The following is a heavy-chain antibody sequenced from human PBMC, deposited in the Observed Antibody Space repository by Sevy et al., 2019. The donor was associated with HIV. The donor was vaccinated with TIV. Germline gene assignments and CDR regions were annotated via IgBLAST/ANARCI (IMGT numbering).Heavy chain of an antibody. CDR3: AKDTPGIAAAGTGTHEGFLGY. J-gene: IGHJ4*02. CDR2: IRYDGSNK. Sequence: GGSLRLSCAASGFTFSSYGMHWVRQAPGKGLEWVAFIRYDGSNKYYAESVKGGFTISRDNSKNTLYLQTNSLRAEDTAVYYCAKDTPGIAAAGTGTHEGFLGYWGQGTLVTVSS. CDR1: GFTFSSYG. D-gene: IGHD6-13*01. V-gene: IGHV3-30*02.